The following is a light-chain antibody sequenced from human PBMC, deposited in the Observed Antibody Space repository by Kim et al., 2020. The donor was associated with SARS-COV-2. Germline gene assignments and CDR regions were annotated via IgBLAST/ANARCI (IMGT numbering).Light chain of an antibody. V-gene: IGLV3-1*01. CDR3: QAWDSGTVI. J-gene: IGLJ2*01. CDR1: KWGDEY. Sequence: VSPGQTASITCSGDKWGDEYVCWYQQKPGQSPVLVIYQDTKRPSGIPERFSGSNSGNTATLTINGTQTLDEADNYCQAWDSGTVIFGGGTQLTVL. CDR2: QDT.